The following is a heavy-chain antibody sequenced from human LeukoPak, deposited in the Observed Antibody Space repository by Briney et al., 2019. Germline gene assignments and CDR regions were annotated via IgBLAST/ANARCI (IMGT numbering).Heavy chain of an antibody. V-gene: IGHV3-23*01. J-gene: IGHJ4*02. CDR3: AKDYYSGSGSYFYFDY. CDR1: GFTFSSYA. D-gene: IGHD3-10*01. CDR2: ISGSGGST. Sequence: PGGSLRLSCAASGFTFSSYAMSWVRQAPGKGLEWVSAISGSGGSTYYADSVKGRFTISRDTSKNTLYLQMHSLRAEDTAVYYCAKDYYSGSGSYFYFDYWGQGTLVTVSS.